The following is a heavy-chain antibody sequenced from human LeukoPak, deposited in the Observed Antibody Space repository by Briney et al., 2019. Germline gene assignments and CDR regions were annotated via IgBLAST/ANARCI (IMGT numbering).Heavy chain of an antibody. Sequence: ASVKVSCKASEYAFTGFYLRWVRQAPGQAFEWMGWINGDNGSPYYSQKLRGRFTVTRDTSISTAYMDLRSLTSDDTAVYYCARLTSSWDAYDVWGQGTVVTVSS. D-gene: IGHD2-2*01. CDR3: ARLTSSWDAYDV. V-gene: IGHV1-2*02. CDR2: INGDNGSP. CDR1: EYAFTGFY. J-gene: IGHJ3*01.